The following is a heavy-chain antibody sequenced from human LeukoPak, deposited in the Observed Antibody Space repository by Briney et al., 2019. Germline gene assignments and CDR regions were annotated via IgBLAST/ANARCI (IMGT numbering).Heavy chain of an antibody. D-gene: IGHD3-16*01. CDR3: ATTGGDIYYYYMDV. J-gene: IGHJ6*03. CDR2: IIPVLSTA. V-gene: IGHV1-69*13. CDR1: GDTFSRYA. Sequence: SVKVSCKASGDTFSRYAISWVRQAPGQGLEWMGGIIPVLSTANYAQKIQDRVTITADESTSTTYMELSSLKSEDTAVYYCATTGGDIYYYYMDVWGKGTTVTISS.